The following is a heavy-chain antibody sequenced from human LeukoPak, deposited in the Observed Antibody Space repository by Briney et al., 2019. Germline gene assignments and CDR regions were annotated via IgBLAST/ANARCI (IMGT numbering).Heavy chain of an antibody. CDR3: AGVGGGGVNFDY. V-gene: IGHV4-4*02. J-gene: IGHJ4*02. CDR1: GRSICSSNW. CDR2: IYHSGNT. Sequence: KPSEPLSLPCAVSGRSICSSNWLGWVRPPPGKGLELIGEIYHSGNTIYSLSLKSRDPISVDKSKIHLSLKLSSVTSAATAVYFCAGVGGGGVNFDYWGQGTLVTVSS. D-gene: IGHD2-15*01.